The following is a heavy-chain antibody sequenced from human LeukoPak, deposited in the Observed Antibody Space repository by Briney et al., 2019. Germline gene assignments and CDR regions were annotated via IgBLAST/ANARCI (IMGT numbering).Heavy chain of an antibody. CDR2: IYGSGST. D-gene: IGHD3-10*01. Sequence: PSETLSLTCTVSGGSISRYYWSWIRQPAGKGLEWIGRIYGSGSTTYNPSLKSRVRLSVDTSKNQFSLKLNSVTAADTAIYFCARDSGTTGEVKFDPWGRGTLVTVSS. CDR3: ARDSGTTGEVKFDP. J-gene: IGHJ5*02. V-gene: IGHV4-4*07. CDR1: GGSISRYY.